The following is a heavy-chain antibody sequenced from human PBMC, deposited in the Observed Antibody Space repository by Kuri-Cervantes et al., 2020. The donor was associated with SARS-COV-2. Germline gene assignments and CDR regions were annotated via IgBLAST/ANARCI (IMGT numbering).Heavy chain of an antibody. V-gene: IGHV3-30-3*01. CDR1: GFTFSSYA. CDR3: AKDQYDTDAFDI. J-gene: IGHJ3*02. D-gene: IGHD1-1*01. CDR2: ISYDGSNK. Sequence: GGSLRLSCAASGFTFSSYAMHWVRQAPGKGLEWVAVISYDGSNKYYADSVKGRFTISRDNSKNTLYLQMNSLRAEDTAVYYCAKDQYDTDAFDIWGQGTKVTVSS.